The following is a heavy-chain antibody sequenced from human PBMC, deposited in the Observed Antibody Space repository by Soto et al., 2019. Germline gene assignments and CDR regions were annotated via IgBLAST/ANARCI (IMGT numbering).Heavy chain of an antibody. Sequence: SETLSLTCTVSGGSISSGDYYWSWIRQPPGKGLEWIGYIYYSGSTYYNPSLKSRVTISVDTSKNQFSLKLSSVTAADTAVYYCARGRIQLWLRLYYYYGMDVWGQGTTVTVSS. D-gene: IGHD5-18*01. CDR1: GGSISSGDYY. V-gene: IGHV4-30-4*01. J-gene: IGHJ6*02. CDR3: ARGRIQLWLRLYYYYGMDV. CDR2: IYYSGST.